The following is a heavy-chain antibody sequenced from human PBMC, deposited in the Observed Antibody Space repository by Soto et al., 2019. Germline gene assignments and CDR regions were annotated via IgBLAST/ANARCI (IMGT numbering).Heavy chain of an antibody. CDR2: IYSGGYT. CDR3: ATHPGGGGY. D-gene: IGHD3-10*01. Sequence: EVQLVESGGGLIQPGGSLRLSCAVSGFTVSNNYMSWVRQAPGKGLEGVSVIYSGGYTAYGDSVKGRFTIPRDNSKKPRNLQMKGLRAAGTTVFYCATHPGGGGYWGQGTLVTVSS. J-gene: IGHJ4*02. CDR1: GFTVSNNY. V-gene: IGHV3-53*01.